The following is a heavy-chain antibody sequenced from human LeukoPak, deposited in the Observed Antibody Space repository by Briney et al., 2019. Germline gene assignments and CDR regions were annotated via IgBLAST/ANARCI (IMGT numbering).Heavy chain of an antibody. CDR3: ARARIPRSWYFDL. CDR1: GGSFSGYY. V-gene: IGHV4-34*01. D-gene: IGHD2-2*02. CDR2: INHSGST. J-gene: IGHJ2*01. Sequence: SETLSLTCAVYGGSFSGYYWSWIRQPPGKGLEWIGEINHSGSTNYNTPLQSRVTIPVDTSKNQFSLKRSSVTAADTAVYYCARARIPRSWYFDLWGRGTLGTVSS.